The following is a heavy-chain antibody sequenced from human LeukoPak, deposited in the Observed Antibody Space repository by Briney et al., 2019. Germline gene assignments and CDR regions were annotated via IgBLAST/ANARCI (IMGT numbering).Heavy chain of an antibody. D-gene: IGHD5-18*01. J-gene: IGHJ6*03. CDR2: INHSGST. Sequence: SETLSLTCAVYGGSFSGYYWSWIRQPPGKGLEWIGEINHSGSTNYNPSLKSRVTISVDTSKNQSSLKLSSVTAADTAVYYCARGSTAQYYYYYYYVDVWGKGTTVTVSS. V-gene: IGHV4-34*01. CDR1: GGSFSGYY. CDR3: ARGSTAQYYYYYYYVDV.